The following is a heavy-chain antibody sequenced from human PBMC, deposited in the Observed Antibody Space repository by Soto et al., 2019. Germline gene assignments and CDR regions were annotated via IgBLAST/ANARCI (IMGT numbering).Heavy chain of an antibody. D-gene: IGHD3-10*01. V-gene: IGHV3-30-3*01. CDR2: ISYDGSNK. CDR3: ARDFARYDGSGPFDY. J-gene: IGHJ4*02. Sequence: QVQLVESGGGVVQPGRSLRLSCAASGFTFSSYAMHWVRQAPGKGLEWVAVISYDGSNKYYADSVKGRFTISRDNSXXTLYLQMNSLRAEDTAVYYCARDFARYDGSGPFDYWGQGTLVTVSS. CDR1: GFTFSSYA.